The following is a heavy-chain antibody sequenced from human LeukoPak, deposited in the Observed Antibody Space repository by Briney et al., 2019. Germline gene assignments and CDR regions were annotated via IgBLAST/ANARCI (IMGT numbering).Heavy chain of an antibody. J-gene: IGHJ4*02. D-gene: IGHD3-9*01. CDR1: EXTFSNYV. Sequence: GGSLRLSCTASEXTFSNYVMSWVRQAPGKGLEWVSGISGRGGSTYYADSVKSRFTISRDNSKNTLFLQMDSLRAEDTAVYHCAKNSHDVLTGSYCLIDYWGQETLVTVSS. CDR3: AKNSHDVLTGSYCLIDY. V-gene: IGHV3-23*01. CDR2: ISGRGGST.